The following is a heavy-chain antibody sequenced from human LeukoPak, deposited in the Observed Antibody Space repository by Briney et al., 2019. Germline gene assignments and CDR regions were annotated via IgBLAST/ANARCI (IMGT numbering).Heavy chain of an antibody. CDR3: ARDRRLRSYYDSSGYFPLVY. Sequence: ASVKVSCKASAYTFTSYGISWVRQAPGQGLEWMGWISAYNGNTNYAQKLQGRVTMTTDTSTSTAYMELRSLRSDDTAVYYCARDRRLRSYYDSSGYFPLVYWGQGTLVTVSS. CDR2: ISAYNGNT. CDR1: AYTFTSYG. D-gene: IGHD3-22*01. V-gene: IGHV1-18*01. J-gene: IGHJ4*02.